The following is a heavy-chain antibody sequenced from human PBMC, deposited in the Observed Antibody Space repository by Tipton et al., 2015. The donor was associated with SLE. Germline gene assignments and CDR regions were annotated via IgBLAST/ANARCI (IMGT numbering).Heavy chain of an antibody. J-gene: IGHJ6*02. Sequence: TLSLTCTVSGGSINSSSNYWGWLRQPPGKGLEWIGTFYYSGSTHYNPSLKSRVAISVDTSKNQFSLKLSSVTAADTALYYCAATTHSGGHSGDYYGLDVWGQGTTVTVPS. CDR3: AATTHSGGHSGDYYGLDV. V-gene: IGHV4-39*07. D-gene: IGHD4-23*01. CDR1: GGSINSSSNY. CDR2: FYYSGST.